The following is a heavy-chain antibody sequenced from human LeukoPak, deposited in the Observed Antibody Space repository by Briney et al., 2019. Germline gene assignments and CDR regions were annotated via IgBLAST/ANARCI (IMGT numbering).Heavy chain of an antibody. CDR2: IYSGGST. J-gene: IGHJ4*02. CDR1: GFTFDDYG. CDR3: ARSLVGAYNSDYFDY. D-gene: IGHD1-26*01. Sequence: GGSLRLSCAASGFTFDDYGMSWVRQAPGKGLEWVSVIYSGGSTYYADSVKGRFTISRDNSKNTLYLQMNSLRAEDTAVYYCARSLVGAYNSDYFDYWGQGTLVTVSS. V-gene: IGHV3-66*01.